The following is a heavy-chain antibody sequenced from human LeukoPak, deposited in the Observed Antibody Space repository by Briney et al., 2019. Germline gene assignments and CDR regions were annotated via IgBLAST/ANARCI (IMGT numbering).Heavy chain of an antibody. CDR3: ARPLWVGELSWYAFDI. CDR2: IYPGDSDT. D-gene: IGHD3-10*01. Sequence: GESLKISCKGSGYRFSSYWIAWVRQMPGKGLEWMGNIYPGDSDTRCSPSFQGQVTISVDKSISTAYLQWSSLKASDSAMYYCARPLWVGELSWYAFDIWGQGTMVTVSS. CDR1: GYRFSSYW. V-gene: IGHV5-51*01. J-gene: IGHJ3*02.